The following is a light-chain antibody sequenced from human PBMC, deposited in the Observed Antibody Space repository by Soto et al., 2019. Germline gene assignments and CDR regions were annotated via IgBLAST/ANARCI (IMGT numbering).Light chain of an antibody. CDR1: QSVSSSY. CDR2: GAS. J-gene: IGKJ1*01. CDR3: QQYGSSPWT. Sequence: EIVLTQSPCTLSLSPGERATLSCRASQSVSSSYLAWYQQKPGQAPGLLIYGASSRATGIPDRFSGSGSGTDFTLTISRLEPEDFAVYYCQQYGSSPWTFGQGTKVDIK. V-gene: IGKV3-20*01.